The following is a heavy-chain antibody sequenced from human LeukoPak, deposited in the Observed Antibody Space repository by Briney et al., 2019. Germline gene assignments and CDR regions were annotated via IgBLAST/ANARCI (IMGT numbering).Heavy chain of an antibody. CDR2: ISSSGSTI. CDR3: ATTQWLVSQGGIDY. V-gene: IGHV3-48*03. D-gene: IGHD6-19*01. J-gene: IGHJ4*02. Sequence: GGSLRLSCAASGFTFSSYEMNWVRQAPGKGLEWVSYISSSGSTIYYADSVKGRFTISRDNAKNSLYLQMNSLRAEDTAVYYCATTQWLVSQGGIDYWGQGTLVTVSS. CDR1: GFTFSSYE.